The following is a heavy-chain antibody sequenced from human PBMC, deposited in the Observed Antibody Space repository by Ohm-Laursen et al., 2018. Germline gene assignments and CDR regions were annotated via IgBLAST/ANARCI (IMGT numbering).Heavy chain of an antibody. J-gene: IGHJ4*02. CDR3: TSRIAAADTFIDY. CDR2: IRSKTAIYAT. Sequence: SLRLSCAASGFTFSGSVLHWVRQTSGKGLEWVGRIRSKTAIYATSYAESVKGRFTISRDDSKNTAYLQMNSLKTEDTAVYYCTSRIAAADTFIDYWGQGTLVTVSS. CDR1: GFTFSGSV. V-gene: IGHV3-73*01. D-gene: IGHD6-13*01.